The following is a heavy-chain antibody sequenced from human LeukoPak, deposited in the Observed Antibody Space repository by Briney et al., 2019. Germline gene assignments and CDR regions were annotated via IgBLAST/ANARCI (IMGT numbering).Heavy chain of an antibody. J-gene: IGHJ3*02. CDR1: GYTFTGYY. CDR2: INLNSGGT. D-gene: IGHD5-24*01. V-gene: IGHV1-2*02. CDR3: ANNGDCYKAAFDI. Sequence: ASVKVSCKASGYTFTGYYMHWVRQAPGQGLEWMGWINLNSGGTNYAQKFQGRVTMTRDTSISTAYMELNRLRSDDTAAYYCANNGDCYKAAFDIWGQGTMVTVSS.